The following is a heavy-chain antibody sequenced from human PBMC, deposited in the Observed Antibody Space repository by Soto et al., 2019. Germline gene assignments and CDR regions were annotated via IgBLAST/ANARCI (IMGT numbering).Heavy chain of an antibody. CDR1: GSIFDIYT. V-gene: IGHV3-21*01. Sequence: EVQLVESGGGLVKPGGSLRLPWEASGSIFDIYTMTWVRRAQGKGLEWVSSISSSSSYIYYADSVKGRFTISRDNAENSLYLQMSSLRADDTAVYYCARDRGAASDIRYYYYGIDVWGQGTTVTVSS. D-gene: IGHD3-10*01. CDR2: ISSSSSYI. J-gene: IGHJ6*02. CDR3: ARDRGAASDIRYYYYGIDV.